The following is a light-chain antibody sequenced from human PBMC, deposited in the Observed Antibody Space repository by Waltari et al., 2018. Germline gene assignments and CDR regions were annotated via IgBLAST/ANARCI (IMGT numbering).Light chain of an antibody. J-gene: IGKJ1*01. CDR3: QQYDSFWT. Sequence: DIQMTQSPSTLSASVGDRVTITCRVSESISNWLAWYQQKPGKAPKVLIHKASSLESGVPSRFSGSGSATEFTLTISNLQPDDFATYYCQQYDSFWTFGQGTKVEIK. V-gene: IGKV1-5*03. CDR2: KAS. CDR1: ESISNW.